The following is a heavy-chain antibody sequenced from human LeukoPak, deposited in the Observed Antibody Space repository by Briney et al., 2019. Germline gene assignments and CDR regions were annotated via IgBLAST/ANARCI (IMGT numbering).Heavy chain of an antibody. CDR2: IYYSGST. J-gene: IGHJ5*02. Sequence: SETLSLTCTVSGGSISSYYWSWIRQPPGKGLEWIGYIYYSGSTNYNPSLKSRVTISVDTSKYQFSLKLSSVTAADTAVYYCAKESARKYNWFDPWGQGTLVTVSS. V-gene: IGHV4-59*12. CDR1: GGSISSYY. CDR3: AKESARKYNWFDP. D-gene: IGHD6-6*01.